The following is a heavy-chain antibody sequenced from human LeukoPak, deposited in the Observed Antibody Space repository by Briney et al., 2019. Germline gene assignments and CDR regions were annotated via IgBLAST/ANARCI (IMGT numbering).Heavy chain of an antibody. CDR3: ARGGITGSTEGNYFDY. CDR2: IIPIFGTA. Sequence: SVKVSCKASGGTFSTYAISWARQAPGQGLEWMGGIIPIFGTANYAQKFLGRVTITADESTSTVYMELSSLRSEDTAVYYCARGGITGSTEGNYFDYWGQGTLVTVAS. V-gene: IGHV1-69*13. D-gene: IGHD1-7*01. J-gene: IGHJ4*02. CDR1: GGTFSTYA.